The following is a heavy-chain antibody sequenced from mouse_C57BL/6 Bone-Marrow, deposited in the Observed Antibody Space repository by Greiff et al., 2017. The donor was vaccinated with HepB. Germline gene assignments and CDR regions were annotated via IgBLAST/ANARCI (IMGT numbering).Heavy chain of an antibody. CDR1: GFTFSSYA. CDR3: AREGGHGSSYDY. D-gene: IGHD1-1*01. V-gene: IGHV5-4*01. CDR2: ISDGGSYT. J-gene: IGHJ2*01. Sequence: EVKLQESGGGLVKPGGSLKLSCAASGFTFSSYAMSWVRQTPEKRLEWVATISDGGSYTYYPDNVKGRFTISRDNAKNNLYLQMSHLKSEDTAMYYCAREGGHGSSYDYWGQGTTLTVSS.